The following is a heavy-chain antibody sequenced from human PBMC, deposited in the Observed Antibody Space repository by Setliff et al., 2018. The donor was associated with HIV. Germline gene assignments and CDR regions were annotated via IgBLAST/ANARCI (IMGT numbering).Heavy chain of an antibody. V-gene: IGHV3-7*01. Sequence: GGSLRLSCAASGFTFSGYDMNWVRQAPGKGLEWVANIKQDGSEKYYVDSVKGRFTISRDNAKNSLYLQMNSLRAEDTAVYYCARVYDSSGYSLSIPGYWGQGTLVTVSS. CDR1: GFTFSGYD. CDR3: ARVYDSSGYSLSIPGY. CDR2: IKQDGSEK. J-gene: IGHJ4*01. D-gene: IGHD3-22*01.